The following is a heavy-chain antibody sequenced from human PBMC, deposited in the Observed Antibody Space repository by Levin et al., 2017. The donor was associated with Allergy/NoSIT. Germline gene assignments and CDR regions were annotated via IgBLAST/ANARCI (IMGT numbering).Heavy chain of an antibody. CDR1: GGSISSSSYY. V-gene: IGHV4-39*01. J-gene: IGHJ4*02. D-gene: IGHD4-17*01. CDR2: IYYSGST. CDR3: ARRGDHGEGHGDFLLDY. Sequence: KPSETLSLTCTVSGGSISSSSYYWGWIRQPPGKGLEWIGSIYYSGSTYYNPSLKSRVTISVDTSKNQFSLKLSSVTAADTAVYYCARRGDHGEGHGDFLLDYWGQGTLVTVSS.